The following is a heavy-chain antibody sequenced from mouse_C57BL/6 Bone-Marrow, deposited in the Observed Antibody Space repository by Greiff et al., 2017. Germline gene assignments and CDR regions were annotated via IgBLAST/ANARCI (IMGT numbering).Heavy chain of an antibody. CDR1: GYAFSGSW. D-gene: IGHD1-1*01. Sequence: VQLKESGPALMKPGASVKLSCTASGYAFSGSWIDWVKQRPGQGLEWIGEIFPGSGSTNYNGKFKGKATLTADTSSNTAYMQLSSLTSEDSAIYCCARKSSGSTWSIDVWGTGTTVTVSS. CDR2: IFPGSGST. V-gene: IGHV1-9*01. J-gene: IGHJ1*03. CDR3: ARKSSGSTWSIDV.